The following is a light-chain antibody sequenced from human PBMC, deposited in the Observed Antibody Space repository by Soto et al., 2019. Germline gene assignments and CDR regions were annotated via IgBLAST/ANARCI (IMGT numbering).Light chain of an antibody. Sequence: AIRMTQSPSSLSASTGDRVTITCRASQGIGSYLAWYQQKPGKAPKLLIYAASTLQSGVPSRFSGSGSVTYFTLTISCLQSEDFATYYCQQYYSYPGTFGPGTKVDIK. CDR1: QGIGSY. CDR2: AAS. V-gene: IGKV1-8*01. CDR3: QQYYSYPGT. J-gene: IGKJ3*01.